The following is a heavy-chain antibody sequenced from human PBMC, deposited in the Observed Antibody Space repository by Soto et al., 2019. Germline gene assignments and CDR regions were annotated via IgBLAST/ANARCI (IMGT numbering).Heavy chain of an antibody. CDR1: GFXFSSYG. V-gene: IGHV3-30*18. CDR2: ISYDGSNK. J-gene: IGHJ6*02. Sequence: GGSLXLSCAASGFXFSSYGMHWVRQAPGKGLEWVAVISYDGSNKYYADSVKGRFTISRDNSKNTLYLQMNSLRAEDTAVYYCAKGSSWYGTTYYYYGMDVWGQGTTVTVSS. CDR3: AKGSSWYGTTYYYYGMDV. D-gene: IGHD6-13*01.